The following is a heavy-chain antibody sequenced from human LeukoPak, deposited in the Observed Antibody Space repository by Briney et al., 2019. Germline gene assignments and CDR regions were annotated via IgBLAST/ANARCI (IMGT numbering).Heavy chain of an antibody. V-gene: IGHV4-34*01. D-gene: IGHD1-1*01. J-gene: IGHJ4*02. CDR3: ARADRWRYRY. Sequence: SETLSLTCTVSGVSIGSHYWSWIRQSPGKGLEWIGEINHSGSTNYNPSLKSRVTISVDTSKNQFSLKLSSVTAADTAVYYCARADRWRYRYWGQGTLVTVSS. CDR2: INHSGST. CDR1: GVSIGSHY.